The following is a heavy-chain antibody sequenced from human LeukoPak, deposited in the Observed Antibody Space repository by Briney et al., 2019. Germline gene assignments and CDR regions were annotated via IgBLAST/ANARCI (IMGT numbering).Heavy chain of an antibody. V-gene: IGHV4-4*07. CDR3: ARVTREAANYNYYMDV. J-gene: IGHJ6*03. Sequence: SETLSLTCTVSGGSISTYYWSWIRQPAGKGLEWIGHIYASGSTNYNPSLKSRVTMSVDTSKNHFSLNLSSVTAADTAVCYCARVTREAANYNYYMDVWGKGTTATVSS. CDR1: GGSISTYY. D-gene: IGHD1-26*01. CDR2: IYASGST.